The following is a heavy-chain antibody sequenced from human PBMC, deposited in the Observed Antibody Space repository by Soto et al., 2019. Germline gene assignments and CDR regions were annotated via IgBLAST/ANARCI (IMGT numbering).Heavy chain of an antibody. V-gene: IGHV2-5*01. CDR2: IYWNDDK. D-gene: IGHD3-16*02. CDR1: GFSLSTSGVG. CDR3: AHRRGLGSMITFGGVIAAEKPEFDY. Sequence: SGPTLVNPTQTLTLTCTFSGFSLSTSGVGVGWIRQPPGKALEWLALIYWNDDKRYSPSLKSRLTITKDTSKNQVVLTMTNMDPVDTATYYCAHRRGLGSMITFGGVIAAEKPEFDYWGQGTLVTVSS. J-gene: IGHJ4*02.